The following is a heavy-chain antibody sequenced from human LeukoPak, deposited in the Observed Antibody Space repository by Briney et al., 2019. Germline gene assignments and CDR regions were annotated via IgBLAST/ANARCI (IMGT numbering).Heavy chain of an antibody. D-gene: IGHD5-18*01. Sequence: YAXSWVRQAPGKGLEGXSAISGSGGSTYYADSVKGRFTISRDNSKNTLYLQMNSLRAEDTAVYYCAKSRGYSYGYYYFDYWGQGTLVTVSS. V-gene: IGHV3-23*01. CDR2: ISGSGGST. CDR3: AKSRGYSYGYYYFDY. CDR1: YA. J-gene: IGHJ4*02.